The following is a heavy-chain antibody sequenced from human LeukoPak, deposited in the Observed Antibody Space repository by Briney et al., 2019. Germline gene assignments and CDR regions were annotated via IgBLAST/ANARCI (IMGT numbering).Heavy chain of an antibody. CDR2: ISAYNGNT. CDR3: ARDVGLAARLDN. Sequence: ASVKVSCKASGYTFSSYGISWVREAPRQGLEWMGWISAYNGNTNYAQKLLGRVTMTTDTSTSTAYMELRSLRSDDTAVYYCARDVGLAARLDNWGQGTLVTVSS. D-gene: IGHD6-19*01. V-gene: IGHV1-18*01. J-gene: IGHJ4*02. CDR1: GYTFSSYG.